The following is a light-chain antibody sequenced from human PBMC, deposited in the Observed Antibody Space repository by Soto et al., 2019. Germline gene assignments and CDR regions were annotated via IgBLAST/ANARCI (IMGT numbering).Light chain of an antibody. CDR3: SSFTSINTWV. CDR1: NSDVGGYNY. V-gene: IGLV2-14*01. CDR2: EVS. Sequence: QSALTQPASVSGSPGQSITISCTGTNSDVGGYNYVSWYQQHPGKAPKLMIYEVSNRPSGVSNRFSGSKSGNTASLTISGLQAEDEADYYCSSFTSINTWVFGGGTQLTVL. J-gene: IGLJ3*02.